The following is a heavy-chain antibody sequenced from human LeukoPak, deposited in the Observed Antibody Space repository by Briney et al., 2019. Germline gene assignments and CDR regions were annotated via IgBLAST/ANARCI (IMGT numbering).Heavy chain of an antibody. V-gene: IGHV4-31*03. CDR2: IYYSGST. J-gene: IGHJ4*02. CDR1: GGSISSGGYY. Sequence: PSETLSLTCTVSGGSISSGGYYWSWIRQHPGKGLEWIGYIYYSGSTYYNPSLKSRVTISVDTSKNQFSLKLSSVTAADTAVYYCARSGKYSSSSLDYWGQGTLVTVSP. CDR3: ARSGKYSSSSLDY. D-gene: IGHD6-6*01.